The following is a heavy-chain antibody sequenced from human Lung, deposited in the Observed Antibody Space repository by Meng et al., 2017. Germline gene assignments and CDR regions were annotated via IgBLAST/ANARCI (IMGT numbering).Heavy chain of an antibody. V-gene: IGHV4-30-4*01. CDR1: GGPISSSNSY. CDR2: IYNSGST. CDR3: ARGQKGYFDL. J-gene: IGHJ2*01. Sequence: LQESGPGLVNPSPTLPLTCLASGGPISSSNSYWSWIRQPPGKGLEWSGHIYNSGSTYYNPSLKSRITISVDTSKNQFSLKLSSVTAADTAVYYCARGQKGYFDLWGRGTLVTVSS.